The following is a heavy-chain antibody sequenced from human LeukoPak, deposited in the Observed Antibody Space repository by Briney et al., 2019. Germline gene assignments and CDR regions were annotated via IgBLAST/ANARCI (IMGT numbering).Heavy chain of an antibody. D-gene: IGHD5-12*01. CDR1: GGSISSGGCY. CDR3: ARVRSRYSGYEDDY. V-gene: IGHV4-30-2*01. CDR2: IYHSGST. Sequence: SQTLSLTCTVAGGSISSGGCYWSWIRQPPGKGLEWIGYIYHSGSTYYNPSLKSRVTISVDRSKNQFSLKLSSVTAADTAVYYCARVRSRYSGYEDDYWGQGTLVTVSS. J-gene: IGHJ4*02.